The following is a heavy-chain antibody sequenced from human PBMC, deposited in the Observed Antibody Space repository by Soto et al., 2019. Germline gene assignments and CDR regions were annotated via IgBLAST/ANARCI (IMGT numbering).Heavy chain of an antibody. CDR1: GFTFSSYG. J-gene: IGHJ4*02. CDR3: ASYSAMATLATSTDF. Sequence: RGSLRLSCAASGFTFSSYGMHWVRQAPGKGLEWVSSIQYHGSNKYYADFVKGRFIISRDNSKNTLYLQMNSLRAEDTAVYYCASYSAMATLATSTDFSGQGALVTVSS. D-gene: IGHD5-12*01. CDR2: IQYHGSNK. V-gene: IGHV3-30*02.